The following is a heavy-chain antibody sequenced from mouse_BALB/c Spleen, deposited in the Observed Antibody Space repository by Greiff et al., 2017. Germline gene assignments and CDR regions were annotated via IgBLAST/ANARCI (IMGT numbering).Heavy chain of an antibody. V-gene: IGHV1-5*01. Sequence: EVQLQQSGTVLARPGASVKMSCKASGYTFTSYWMHWVKQRPGQGLEWIGAIYPGNSDTSYNQKFKGKAKLTAVTSTSTAYMELSSLTNEDSAVYYCTRKFITTVVPHWYFDVWGAGTTVTVSS. CDR2: IYPGNSDT. D-gene: IGHD1-1*01. CDR3: TRKFITTVVPHWYFDV. CDR1: GYTFTSYW. J-gene: IGHJ1*01.